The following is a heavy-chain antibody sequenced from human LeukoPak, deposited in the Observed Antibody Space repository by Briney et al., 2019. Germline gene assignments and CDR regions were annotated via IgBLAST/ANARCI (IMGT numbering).Heavy chain of an antibody. CDR1: GGSISSSSYY. J-gene: IGHJ6*02. CDR3: ARHFDSSGYNYYYYGMDV. V-gene: IGHV4-39*01. CDR2: IYYSGST. Sequence: SETLSLTCTVSGGSISSSSYYWGWIRQPPGKGLEWIGSIYYSGSTYYSPSLKSRVTISVDTSKNQFSLKLSSVTAADTAVYYCARHFDSSGYNYYYYGMDVWGQGTTVTVSS. D-gene: IGHD3-22*01.